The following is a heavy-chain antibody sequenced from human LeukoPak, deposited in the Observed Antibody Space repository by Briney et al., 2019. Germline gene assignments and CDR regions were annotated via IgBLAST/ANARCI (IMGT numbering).Heavy chain of an antibody. J-gene: IGHJ1*01. D-gene: IGHD2/OR15-2a*01. CDR2: IGTNEERT. CDR3: AKDLDSTDLYGNAD. Sequence: GGSLRLSCVASGFTFSRYAMNWVRQTPGKGLEWVSLIGTNEERTHYADSVKGRFTISRDNSKSTLFLQMNSLRAEDTAVYYCAKDLDSTDLYGNADWGQGTLVTVSS. CDR1: GFTFSRYA. V-gene: IGHV3-23*01.